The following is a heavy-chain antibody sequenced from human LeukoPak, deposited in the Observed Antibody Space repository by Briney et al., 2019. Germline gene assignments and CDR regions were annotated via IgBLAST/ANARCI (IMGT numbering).Heavy chain of an antibody. D-gene: IGHD2-8*01. Sequence: SETLSLTCAVYGGSFSGYYWSWIRQPPGKGLEWIGEINHSGSTNYNPSLKSRVTISVDTSKNQFSLKLSSVTAADTAVYYCAREPIGYCTNRVCYTFDYWGQGTLVTVSS. CDR1: GGSFSGYY. CDR3: AREPIGYCTNRVCYTFDY. CDR2: INHSGST. V-gene: IGHV4-34*01. J-gene: IGHJ4*02.